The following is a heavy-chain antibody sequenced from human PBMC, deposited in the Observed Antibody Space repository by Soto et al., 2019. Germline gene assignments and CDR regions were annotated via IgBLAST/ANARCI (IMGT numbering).Heavy chain of an antibody. D-gene: IGHD3-10*01. J-gene: IGHJ6*03. CDR2: INWNSGNI. CDR3: AKSGGSGTFYYYMDV. Sequence: EVQLVESGGGLVQPGRSLRLSCAASGFTFDDYAMHWVRQVPGKGLEWVSGINWNSGNIGYADSVKGRFTISRDNAKKSMYLQMNSLIVEDTALYYCAKSGGSGTFYYYMDVWGKGTTVTV. CDR1: GFTFDDYA. V-gene: IGHV3-9*01.